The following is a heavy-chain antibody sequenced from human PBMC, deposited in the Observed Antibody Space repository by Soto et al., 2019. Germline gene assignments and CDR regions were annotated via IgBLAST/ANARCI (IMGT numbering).Heavy chain of an antibody. CDR2: ISGSGGST. J-gene: IGHJ4*02. D-gene: IGHD3-9*01. CDR3: AKPTDILDGYYRPERGDFDY. Sequence: EVQLLESGGGLVQPGGSLRLSCAASGFTFSSYAMSWVRQAPGKGLEWVSAISGSGGSTYYADSVKGRFTISRDNSKNKLYLQMNSLRAEDTAVYYCAKPTDILDGYYRPERGDFDYWGQGTLVTVSS. V-gene: IGHV3-23*01. CDR1: GFTFSSYA.